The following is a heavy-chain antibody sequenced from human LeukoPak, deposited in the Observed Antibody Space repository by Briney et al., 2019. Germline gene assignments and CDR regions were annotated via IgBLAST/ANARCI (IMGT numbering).Heavy chain of an antibody. CDR2: IYYSGST. CDR1: GGSISSSSYY. V-gene: IGHV4-39*07. J-gene: IGHJ6*03. D-gene: IGHD2-2*01. CDR3: ARVFRSDRYCSSTSCFGLVRYHMDV. Sequence: SETLSLTCTVSGGSISSSSYYWGWIRQPPGKGLEWIGSIYYSGSTYYNPSLKSRVTISVDTSKNQFSLKLSSVTAADTAVYYCARVFRSDRYCSSTSCFGLVRYHMDVWGKGTTVTVSS.